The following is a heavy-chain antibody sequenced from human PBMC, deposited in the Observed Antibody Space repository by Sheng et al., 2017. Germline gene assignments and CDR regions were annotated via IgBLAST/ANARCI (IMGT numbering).Heavy chain of an antibody. D-gene: IGHD3-3*01. CDR1: GFTFSSYW. J-gene: IGHJ4*02. V-gene: IGHV3-74*01. CDR2: INSDGSST. Sequence: EVQLVESGGGLVQPGGSQRLSCAASGFTFSSYWMHWVRQAPGKGLVWVSRINSDGSSTDYADSVKGRFTISRDNAKNTLYLQMNNLRVEDTADYYCMYYDFWSGYPYWGQGTLVTVSS. CDR3: MYYDFWSGYPY.